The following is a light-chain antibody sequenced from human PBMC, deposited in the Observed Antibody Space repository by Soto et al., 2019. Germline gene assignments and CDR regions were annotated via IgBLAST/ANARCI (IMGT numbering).Light chain of an antibody. V-gene: IGKV1-17*01. J-gene: IGKJ1*01. CDR1: QGIKNE. CDR3: LQYNHYPPT. CDR2: GAT. Sequence: DIQMTQSPSSLSASVGDRVTITCRASQGIKNELGWYQQKSGLAPKRLIFGATTLQSWVPSRFSGSASGTDFSLIISSLQPEDFATYYCLQYNHYPPTFGQGTRVE.